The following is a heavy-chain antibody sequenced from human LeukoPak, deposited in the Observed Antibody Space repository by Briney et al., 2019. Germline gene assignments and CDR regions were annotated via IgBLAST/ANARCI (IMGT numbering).Heavy chain of an antibody. CDR1: GFAFSAYW. CDR3: SRGWIMGGRTEVALEY. D-gene: IGHD1-1*01. J-gene: IGHJ4*02. Sequence: GGSLRLSCVASGFAFSAYWMHWVRQAPGEGLVWVSRINGDGTETTYADSVKGRLSVSRDNAKNTVYLQMNSLRVEDTAVYHCSRGWIMGGRTEVALEYWGQGILVTVSS. CDR2: INGDGTET. V-gene: IGHV3-74*01.